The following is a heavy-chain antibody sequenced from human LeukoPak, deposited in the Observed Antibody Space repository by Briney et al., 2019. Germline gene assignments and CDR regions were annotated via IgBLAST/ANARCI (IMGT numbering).Heavy chain of an antibody. V-gene: IGHV3-48*03. D-gene: IGHD5-18*01. CDR1: GFTFSSYE. Sequence: GGSLRLSCAASGFTFSSYEMNWVRQAPGKGLEWVSYISSSGSTIYYADSVKGRFTISRDNAKNSLYLQMNSLRAEDTALYYCARAPGYSYGPIFDYWGQGTLVTVSS. CDR2: ISSSGSTI. J-gene: IGHJ4*02. CDR3: ARAPGYSYGPIFDY.